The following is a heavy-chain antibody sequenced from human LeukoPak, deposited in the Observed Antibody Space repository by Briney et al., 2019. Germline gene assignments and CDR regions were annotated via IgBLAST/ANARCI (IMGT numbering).Heavy chain of an antibody. CDR2: IWYDGSNK. CDR3: ARDNYYDSSGYYPYDAFDI. D-gene: IGHD3-22*01. Sequence: PGGSLRLSCAASGFTFSSYGMHWVRQAPGKGLEWVAVIWYDGSNKYYADPVKGRFTISRDNSKNTLYLQMNSLRAEDTAVYYCARDNYYDSSGYYPYDAFDIWGQGTMVTVSS. CDR1: GFTFSSYG. J-gene: IGHJ3*02. V-gene: IGHV3-33*01.